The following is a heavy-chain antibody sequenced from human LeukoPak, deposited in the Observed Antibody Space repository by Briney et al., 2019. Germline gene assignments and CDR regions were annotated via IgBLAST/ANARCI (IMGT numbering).Heavy chain of an antibody. CDR3: ARDDGWYHLGY. Sequence: GGSLRLSCAASGFTFSSYWVSWVRQAPDKGLELVANIKEDGSEKYYVDSVKGRFTISRDNAKNSLYLQMNSLRAEDTAVYYCARDDGWYHLGYWGQGTLVTVSS. D-gene: IGHD6-19*01. V-gene: IGHV3-7*01. CDR1: GFTFSSYW. CDR2: IKEDGSEK. J-gene: IGHJ4*02.